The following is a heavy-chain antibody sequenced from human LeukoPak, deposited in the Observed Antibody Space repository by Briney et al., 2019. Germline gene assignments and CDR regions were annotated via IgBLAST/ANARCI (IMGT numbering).Heavy chain of an antibody. J-gene: IGHJ3*02. CDR2: ISFDGSDA. CDR1: GFTFSGFW. CDR3: AEDSSTATSDAFDI. Sequence: PGGSLRLSCAASGFTFSGFWMHWVRQAPGKGLVWVSCISFDGSDATYADSVKGRFTISRDNAKNTLHLQMDSLTVEDTAVYYCAEDSSTATSDAFDIWGQGTMVTVSS. V-gene: IGHV3-74*01. D-gene: IGHD2-2*01.